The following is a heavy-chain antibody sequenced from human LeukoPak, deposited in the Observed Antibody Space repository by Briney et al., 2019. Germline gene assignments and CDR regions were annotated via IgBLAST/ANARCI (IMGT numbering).Heavy chain of an antibody. CDR1: GYTFTNYY. V-gene: IGHV1-46*01. Sequence: ASVKVSCKASGYTFTNYYMHWVRQAPGQGLEWMGIINPSGGSTGYTQKFQGRVTMTRDTSTSTVYMDLSSLRSEDTAVYYCAREVAWEPLHWGQGTLVTVSS. J-gene: IGHJ4*02. CDR2: INPSGGST. CDR3: AREVAWEPLH. D-gene: IGHD1-26*01.